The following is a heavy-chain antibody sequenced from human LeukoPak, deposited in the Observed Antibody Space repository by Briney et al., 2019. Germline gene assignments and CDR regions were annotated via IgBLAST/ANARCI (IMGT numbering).Heavy chain of an antibody. CDR2: IYPGDSDT. V-gene: IGHV5-51*01. Sequence: GESLKISCKGSGYSITSYWIGWVRQMPGKGLEWMGIIYPGDSDTRYSPSFQGQVTISADKSISTAYLQWSSLKASDTAMYYCARLPGHCSGGSCYFDYWGQGTLVTVSS. J-gene: IGHJ4*02. CDR3: ARLPGHCSGGSCYFDY. CDR1: GYSITSYW. D-gene: IGHD2-15*01.